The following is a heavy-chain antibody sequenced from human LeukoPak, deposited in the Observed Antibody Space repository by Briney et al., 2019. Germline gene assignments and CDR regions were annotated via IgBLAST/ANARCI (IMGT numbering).Heavy chain of an antibody. V-gene: IGHV3-53*01. CDR2: IYTAGTS. D-gene: IGHD6-6*01. Sequence: GGSLRVSCAVSGFTVSTVDMYWVRQAPGKGLEWVSNIYTAGTSYYADSVKGRFTISRDNSKNTLYLQMNSLRAEDTAVYYCAKDPLYSSSWNWFDPWGQGTLATVSS. J-gene: IGHJ5*02. CDR3: AKDPLYSSSWNWFDP. CDR1: GFTVSTVD.